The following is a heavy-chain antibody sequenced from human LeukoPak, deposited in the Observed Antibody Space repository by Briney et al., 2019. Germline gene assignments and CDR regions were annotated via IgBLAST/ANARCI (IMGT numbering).Heavy chain of an antibody. J-gene: IGHJ4*02. CDR2: IKQDGSEK. CDR1: GFTFSSYW. Sequence: GVSLRLSCAASGFTFSSYWMSWVRQAPGKGLEWVANIKQDGSEKYYVDSVKGRFTISRDNAKNSLYLQMNSLRAEDTAVYYCARYFDWLLGYFDYWGQGTLVTVTS. D-gene: IGHD3-9*01. CDR3: ARYFDWLLGYFDY. V-gene: IGHV3-7*01.